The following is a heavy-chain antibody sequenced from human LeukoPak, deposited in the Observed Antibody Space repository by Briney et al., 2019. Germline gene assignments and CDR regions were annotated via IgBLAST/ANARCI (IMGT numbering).Heavy chain of an antibody. D-gene: IGHD3-10*01. CDR1: GYSFTSFW. J-gene: IGHJ4*02. CDR2: IYPGDSYT. V-gene: IGHV5-51*01. CDR3: ARRHYASGSYYFDY. Sequence: GESLKISCKGSGYSFTSFWIGWVRQMPGNGLEWMGIIYPGDSYTTYRPSFQGQVTISADKSISTAYLQWSSLKASDTAMYYCARRHYASGSYYFDYWGQGTLVTVSS.